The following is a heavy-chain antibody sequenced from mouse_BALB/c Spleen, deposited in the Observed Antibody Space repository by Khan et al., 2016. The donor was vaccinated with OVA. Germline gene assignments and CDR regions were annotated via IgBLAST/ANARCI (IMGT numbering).Heavy chain of an antibody. V-gene: IGHV9-3-1*01. CDR1: GYTFTNYG. Sequence: QIQLVQSGPELKKPGETVKISCKASGYTFTNYGMNWVKQSPGKALKWMGWINTYTGEPTYADDFKGRFAFSLETSASTAYLQINNLKNEDTATYFCAKPPYFSYSLDHWGQGTSVTVSS. D-gene: IGHD2-12*01. J-gene: IGHJ4*01. CDR3: AKPPYFSYSLDH. CDR2: INTYTGEP.